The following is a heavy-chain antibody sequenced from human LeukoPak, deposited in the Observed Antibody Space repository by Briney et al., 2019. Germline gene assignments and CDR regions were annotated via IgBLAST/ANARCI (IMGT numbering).Heavy chain of an antibody. J-gene: IGHJ3*02. Sequence: SGGSLRLSCAASGFTFSGYWMHWVRQAPGKGLVWVSRINSDGSSTSYADSVKGRFTISRDNRKNTLYLQMNSLRAEDTAVYYCARWGLGKGDGFDIWGQGTMVTVSS. D-gene: IGHD3-10*01. CDR2: INSDGSST. V-gene: IGHV3-74*01. CDR3: ARWGLGKGDGFDI. CDR1: GFTFSGYW.